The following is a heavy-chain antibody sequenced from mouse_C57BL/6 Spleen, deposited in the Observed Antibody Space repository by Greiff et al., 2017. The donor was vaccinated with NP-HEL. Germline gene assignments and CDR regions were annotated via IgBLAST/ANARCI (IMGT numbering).Heavy chain of an antibody. CDR1: GFTFTDYC. J-gene: IGHJ3*01. D-gene: IGHD2-3*01. CDR2: VHPYSGGT. Sequence: VQLQQPGPVLVKPGPSVKLSCKASGFTFTDYCMHWVKQRHGQSLEWIGIVHPYSGGTSYNQKFKGKATLTVDTSSSTAYMELSSLTSEDSAVYYCARGDDGGWFAYWGQGTLVTVSA. V-gene: IGHV1-36*01. CDR3: ARGDDGGWFAY.